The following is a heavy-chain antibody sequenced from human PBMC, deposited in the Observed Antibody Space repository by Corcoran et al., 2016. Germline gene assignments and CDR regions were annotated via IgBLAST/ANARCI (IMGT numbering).Heavy chain of an antibody. D-gene: IGHD3-22*01. J-gene: IGHJ3*02. V-gene: IGHV3-53*01. CDR2: IYSGGST. Sequence: EVQLVESGGGLIQPGGSLRLSCAASGFTVSSNYMSWVRQAPGKGLEWVSVIYSGGSTYYADSVKGRFTISRDNSKNTLYLQMNSLRAEDTAVYYCARATYYYDSSGYYPDAFDIWGQGTMVTVSS. CDR1: GFTVSSNY. CDR3: ARATYYYDSSGYYPDAFDI.